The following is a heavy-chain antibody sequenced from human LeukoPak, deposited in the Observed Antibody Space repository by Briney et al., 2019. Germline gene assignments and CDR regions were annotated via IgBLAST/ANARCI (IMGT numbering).Heavy chain of an antibody. CDR1: GGTFSSYT. CDR2: IIPILGIA. CDR3: AREEVAARQYNWFDP. V-gene: IGHV1-69*04. D-gene: IGHD6-6*01. J-gene: IGHJ5*02. Sequence: ASVEVSCKASGGTFSSYTISWVRQAPGQGLEWMGRIIPILGIANYAQKFQGRVTVTADKSTSTAYMELSSLRSEDKAVYYCAREEVAARQYNWFDPWGQGTLVTVSS.